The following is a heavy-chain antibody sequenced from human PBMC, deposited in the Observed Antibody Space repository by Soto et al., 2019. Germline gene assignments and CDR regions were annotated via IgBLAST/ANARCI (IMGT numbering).Heavy chain of an antibody. CDR3: AKGILSDYYGSGTYDY. Sequence: EVQLLESGGGLIQPGGSLRLSCAASGFTFSDYAMTWVRQAPGKGLDWVSVITGSGGKTFYADYVKGRFSISRDNSKNTVYLEINSLRAEDTAVYYCAKGILSDYYGSGTYDYWGQGTLVTVSS. J-gene: IGHJ4*02. CDR1: GFTFSDYA. V-gene: IGHV3-23*01. D-gene: IGHD3-10*01. CDR2: ITGSGGKT.